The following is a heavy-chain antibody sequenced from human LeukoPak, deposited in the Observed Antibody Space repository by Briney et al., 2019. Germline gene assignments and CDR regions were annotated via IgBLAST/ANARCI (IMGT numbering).Heavy chain of an antibody. Sequence: ASVKVSCKASGYTFTGYYMHWVRQAPGQGLEWMGWINPNSGGTNYAQKFQGRVTMTRDTSISTAYMELSRLRFDDTAVYYCARDLFLYYYDSSGYYIDPWGQGTLVTVSS. D-gene: IGHD3-22*01. CDR1: GYTFTGYY. CDR3: ARDLFLYYYDSSGYYIDP. V-gene: IGHV1-2*02. CDR2: INPNSGGT. J-gene: IGHJ5*02.